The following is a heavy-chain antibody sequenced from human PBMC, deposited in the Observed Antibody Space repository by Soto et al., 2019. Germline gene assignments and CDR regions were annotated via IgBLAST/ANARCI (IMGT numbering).Heavy chain of an antibody. CDR3: ARDPPYSVVLIRPFDN. D-gene: IGHD2-21*01. V-gene: IGHV1-2*02. Sequence: QVQLVQSGAEVNKPGASVKVSCKVSGYTFTDYFIHWVRQAPGQGLEWMGWINRNSGATNYAKSFQGRVTMTRDTTSSTAYMEMSRLRSADTAVYYLARDPPYSVVLIRPFDNWGHRTLVTVSS. CDR1: GYTFTDYF. J-gene: IGHJ4*01. CDR2: INRNSGAT.